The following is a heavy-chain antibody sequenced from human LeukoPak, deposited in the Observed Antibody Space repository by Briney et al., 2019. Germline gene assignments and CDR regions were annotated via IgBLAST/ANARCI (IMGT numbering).Heavy chain of an antibody. CDR2: IYYSGST. Sequence: EPSETLSLTCTASGGSISSGGYYWSWIRQHPGKGLEWIGYIYYSGSTYYNPSLKSRVTISVDTFKNQFSLKLSSVTAADTAVYYCARVYNDLPLNYIVVVPAPGVFDYWGQGTLVTVSS. CDR1: GGSISSGGYY. CDR3: ARVYNDLPLNYIVVVPAPGVFDY. V-gene: IGHV4-31*03. J-gene: IGHJ4*02. D-gene: IGHD2-2*01.